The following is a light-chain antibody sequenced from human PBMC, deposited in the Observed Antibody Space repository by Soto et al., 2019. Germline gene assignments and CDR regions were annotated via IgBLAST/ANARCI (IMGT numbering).Light chain of an antibody. CDR3: QTWGTGIRV. V-gene: IGLV4-69*01. CDR1: SGHSSYG. CDR2: LNSDGSH. J-gene: IGLJ3*02. Sequence: QSVLTQSPSASASLGASVKLTCTLSSGHSSYGIAWHQQQAEKGPRYLMNLNSDGSHSKGDGIPDRFSGSSSGAERYLTISSLQSEDEADYYCQTWGTGIRVFGGGTKLTVL.